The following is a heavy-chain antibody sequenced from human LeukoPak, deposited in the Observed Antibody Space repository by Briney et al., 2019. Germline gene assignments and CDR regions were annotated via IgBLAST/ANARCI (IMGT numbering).Heavy chain of an antibody. CDR2: INSDGSTT. J-gene: IGHJ4*02. V-gene: IGHV3-74*01. CDR1: GFTFSSYW. Sequence: GGSLRLSCAASGFTFSSYWMHRVRHAPGKGLVWVSRINSDGSTTSYADSVMGRFTISRDNAKNTLYLQMNSLRAEDTAVYYCARVIYSGWEGELSDWGQGTLVTVSS. D-gene: IGHD6-19*01. CDR3: ARVIYSGWEGELSD.